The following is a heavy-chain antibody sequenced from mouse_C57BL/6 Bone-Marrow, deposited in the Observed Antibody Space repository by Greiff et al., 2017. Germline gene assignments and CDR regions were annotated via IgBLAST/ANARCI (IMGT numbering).Heavy chain of an antibody. CDR3: ARKAHYYYGSSYWYFDV. CDR2: IYIGNGYT. CDR1: GYTFTSYG. J-gene: IGHJ1*03. V-gene: IGHV1-58*01. D-gene: IGHD1-1*01. Sequence: VQLQQSGAELVRPGSSVKMSCKTSGYTFTSYGINWVKQRPGQGLEWIGYIYIGNGYTEYNEKFKGKATLTSDTSSSTAYMQLSSLTSEDSAIYCCARKAHYYYGSSYWYFDVWGTGTTVTVSS.